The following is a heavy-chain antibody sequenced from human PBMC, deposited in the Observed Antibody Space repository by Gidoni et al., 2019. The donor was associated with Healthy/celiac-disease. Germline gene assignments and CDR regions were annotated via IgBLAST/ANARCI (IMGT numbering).Heavy chain of an antibody. Sequence: EVQLVESGGGLVQPGGSLSLSCAASGFTFSSSSLNWVRQAPGKGLEWVSYISSSRSTIYYADSVKGRFTISRDNAKNSLYLQMNSLRAEDTAVYYCAREGITMVREGYYYYYGMDVWGQGTTVTVSS. D-gene: IGHD3-10*01. J-gene: IGHJ6*02. CDR2: ISSSRSTI. V-gene: IGHV3-48*04. CDR1: GFTFSSSS. CDR3: AREGITMVREGYYYYYGMDV.